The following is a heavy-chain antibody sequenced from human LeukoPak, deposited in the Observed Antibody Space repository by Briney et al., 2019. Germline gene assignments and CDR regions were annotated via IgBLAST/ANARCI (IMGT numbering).Heavy chain of an antibody. D-gene: IGHD3-10*01. CDR1: GFTFSSYA. CDR3: ARENVWRFGEAFDY. J-gene: IGHJ4*02. V-gene: IGHV3-30*04. CDR2: ISYDGSNK. Sequence: GGSLRLSCAASGFTFSSYAMHWVRQAPGKGLEGVAVISYDGSNKYYADSVKGRFTISRDNAKNTLYLQMNSLRAEDTAVYYCARENVWRFGEAFDYWGQGTLVTVSS.